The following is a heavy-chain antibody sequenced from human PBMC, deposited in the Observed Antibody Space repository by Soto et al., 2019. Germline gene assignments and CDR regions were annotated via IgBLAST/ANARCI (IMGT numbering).Heavy chain of an antibody. CDR1: GVSISSYA. J-gene: IGHJ5*02. CDR3: ARELAAAGWGTENCFDP. CDR2: IYYSGST. D-gene: IGHD6-13*01. Sequence: PGESLSLTCTASGVSISSYALSWIRQPPGKGLEWIGYIYYSGSTNYNPSLKSRVTISVETSKNQFSLKLSSVTAADTAVYYCARELAAAGWGTENCFDPWGQGTLVTVSS. V-gene: IGHV4-59*01.